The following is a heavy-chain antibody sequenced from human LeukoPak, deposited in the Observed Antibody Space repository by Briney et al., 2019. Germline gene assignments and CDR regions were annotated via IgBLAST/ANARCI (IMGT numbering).Heavy chain of an antibody. CDR3: ARDEGTYHDYVWGSYRFDY. V-gene: IGHV3-33*01. J-gene: IGHJ4*02. CDR1: GFTFSSYG. D-gene: IGHD3-16*02. Sequence: GGSLRLSCAASGFTFSSYGMHWVRQAPGKGLEWVAVIWYDGSNKYYADSVKGRFTISRDNSKNTLYLQMNSLRAEDTAVYYCARDEGTYHDYVWGSYRFDYWGQGTLVTVSS. CDR2: IWYDGSNK.